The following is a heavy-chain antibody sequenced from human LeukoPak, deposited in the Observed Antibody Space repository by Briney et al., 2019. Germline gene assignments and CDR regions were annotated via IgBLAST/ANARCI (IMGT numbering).Heavy chain of an antibody. J-gene: IGHJ4*02. CDR3: ARVSSSSWYAVDY. V-gene: IGHV3-53*01. CDR1: GFTVSSNY. Sequence: GGSLRLSCAASGFTVSSNYMSWVRQAPGGGLEWVSVIYSGGSTYYADSVKGRFTISRDNSKNTLYLQMNSLGAEDTAVYYCARVSSSSWYAVDYWGQGTLVTVSS. CDR2: IYSGGST. D-gene: IGHD6-13*01.